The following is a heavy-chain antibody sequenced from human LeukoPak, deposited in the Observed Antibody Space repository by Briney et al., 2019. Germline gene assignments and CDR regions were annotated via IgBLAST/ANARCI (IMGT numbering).Heavy chain of an antibody. J-gene: IGHJ4*02. V-gene: IGHV3-33*01. CDR1: GFTFRTCG. CDR2: DGTNI. D-gene: IGHD3/OR15-3a*01. Sequence: GRSLRLSCAASGFTFRTCGMHWVRQAPGKGLEWVAIDGTNIYYADSVKGRFTISRGNSKNTLYLQMNNLSGEDTAVYYCVRDKDWYFDYWGQGTLVTVSS. CDR3: VRDKDWYFDY.